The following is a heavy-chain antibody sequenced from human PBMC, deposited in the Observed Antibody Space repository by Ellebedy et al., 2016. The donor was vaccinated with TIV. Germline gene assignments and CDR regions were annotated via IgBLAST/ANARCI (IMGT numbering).Heavy chain of an antibody. J-gene: IGHJ6*01. Sequence: AASVKVSCKASGDTFLSYAITWVRLAPRQGLEWMGGITPTFGTTLYAQQFQGRVTITADKSTATAYMELRGLRSEDTAVYYCARSKALRDGYYGMDVWGQGTTVTVSS. V-gene: IGHV1-69*06. CDR1: GDTFLSYA. CDR3: ARSKALRDGYYGMDV. CDR2: ITPTFGTT. D-gene: IGHD2-15*01.